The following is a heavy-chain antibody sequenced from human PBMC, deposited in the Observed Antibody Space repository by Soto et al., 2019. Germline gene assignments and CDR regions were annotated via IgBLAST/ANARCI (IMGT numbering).Heavy chain of an antibody. J-gene: IGHJ4*02. D-gene: IGHD6-19*01. V-gene: IGHV3-30-3*01. CDR2: LSYDGSKK. Sequence: QVQLVESGGGVVQPGRSLRLSCAASGFTFSTYAMQWVRQAPGKGLEWVAGLSYDGSKKNYAESVKGRFTISRDNSKNTLHLQMDSLRAEDTAVCYCARESYSSGWFFDYWGQGTLVTVSS. CDR1: GFTFSTYA. CDR3: ARESYSSGWFFDY.